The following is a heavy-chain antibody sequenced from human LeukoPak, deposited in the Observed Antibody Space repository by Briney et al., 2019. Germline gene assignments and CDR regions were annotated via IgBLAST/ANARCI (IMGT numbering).Heavy chain of an antibody. J-gene: IGHJ5*02. CDR3: ARGLLSRSIYWFDP. CDR2: INHSGST. Sequence: SETLSLTCAVYGGSFSGYYWNWIRQPPGKGLEWIGEINHSGSTNYNPSLKSRVTMSVDTSKNQFSLKLTSVTAADAAVYYCARGLLSRSIYWFDPWGQGTLVTVSS. V-gene: IGHV4-34*01. D-gene: IGHD2-2*01. CDR1: GGSFSGYY.